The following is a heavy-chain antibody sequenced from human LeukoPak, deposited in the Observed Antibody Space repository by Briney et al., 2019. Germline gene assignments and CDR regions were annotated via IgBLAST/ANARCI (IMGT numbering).Heavy chain of an antibody. Sequence: PSQTLSLTCPVAGDSVTSGCYFCTWTRHHPGKGLEWIGYISNSGTTSYNPSLKSRVSISVDTSNNQFSLRLSSVTAADTAVYYCARDVIVTSSPDAFDIWGQGTMVTVSS. CDR3: ARDVIVTSSPDAFDI. V-gene: IGHV4-31*03. CDR2: ISNSGTT. CDR1: GDSVTSGCYF. J-gene: IGHJ3*02. D-gene: IGHD2-21*02.